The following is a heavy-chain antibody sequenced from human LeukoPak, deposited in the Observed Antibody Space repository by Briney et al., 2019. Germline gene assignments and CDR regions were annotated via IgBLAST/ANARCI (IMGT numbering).Heavy chain of an antibody. CDR2: INHSGST. Sequence: PSETLSLTCAVYGGSFSGYYWSWIRQPPGKGLEWIGEINHSGSTNYNPSLKGRVTISVDTSKNQFSLKLSSVTAADTAVYYCARGEDFLFDYWGQGTLVTVSS. CDR3: ARGEDFLFDY. J-gene: IGHJ4*02. V-gene: IGHV4-34*01. CDR1: GGSFSGYY.